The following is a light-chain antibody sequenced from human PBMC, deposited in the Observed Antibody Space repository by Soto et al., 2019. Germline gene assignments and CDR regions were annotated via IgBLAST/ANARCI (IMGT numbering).Light chain of an antibody. V-gene: IGLV2-11*01. CDR2: NVN. Sequence: QSALIQPPSVSGSPGQSVTISCTGTSSDVGSYDYVSWYQRHPGTVPKPMIYNVNIRPSGVPDRFSGSKSGTSASLAINGLQAEDEAHYYCQSYDNSLSGSWVFGGGTKLTVL. J-gene: IGLJ3*02. CDR1: SSDVGSYDY. CDR3: QSYDNSLSGSWV.